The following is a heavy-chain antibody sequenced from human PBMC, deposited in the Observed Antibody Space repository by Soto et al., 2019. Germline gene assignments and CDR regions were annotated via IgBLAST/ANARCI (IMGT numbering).Heavy chain of an antibody. CDR3: ARDRVGYCSGGSCSFDY. J-gene: IGHJ4*02. CDR2: IIPIFGTA. D-gene: IGHD2-15*01. V-gene: IGHV1-69*13. Sequence: ASVKVSCKASGGTFSSYAISWVRQAPGQGLEWMGGIIPIFGTANYAQKFQGRVTITADESTSTAYMELSSLRSEDTAVYYCARDRVGYCSGGSCSFDYWGQGTLVTVSS. CDR1: GGTFSSYA.